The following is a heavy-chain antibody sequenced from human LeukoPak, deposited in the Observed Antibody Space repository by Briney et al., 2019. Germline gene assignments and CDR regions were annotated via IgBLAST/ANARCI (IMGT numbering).Heavy chain of an antibody. CDR1: GFTFDDYA. V-gene: IGHV3-9*01. Sequence: GGSLRLSCAASGFTFDDYAMRWVRHAPGKGLEWVSGISWNSGSIGYADSVKGRFTISRDNAKNSLYLQMNSLRAEDTALYYCAKGYGDYVPLPADYWGQGTLVTVSA. J-gene: IGHJ4*02. CDR2: ISWNSGSI. D-gene: IGHD4-17*01. CDR3: AKGYGDYVPLPADY.